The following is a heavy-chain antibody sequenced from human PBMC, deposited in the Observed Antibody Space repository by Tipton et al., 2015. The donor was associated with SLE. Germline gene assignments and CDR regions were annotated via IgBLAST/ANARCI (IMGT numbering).Heavy chain of an antibody. V-gene: IGHV4-30-2*01. CDR3: ARKTHFWSGSPFDY. J-gene: IGHJ4*02. CDR1: GGSFSSDDYS. Sequence: TLSLTCAVSGGSFSSDDYSWSWIRQPPGKGLEWIGNIHHTGGTYYNPSLRSRVIISVDRSKNQFSLKLNSVTAADTALYYCARKTHFWSGSPFDYWGQGTLVTVSS. CDR2: IHHTGGT. D-gene: IGHD3-3*02.